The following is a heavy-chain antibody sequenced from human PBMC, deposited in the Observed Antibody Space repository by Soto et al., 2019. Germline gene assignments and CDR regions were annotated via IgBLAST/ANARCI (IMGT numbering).Heavy chain of an antibody. J-gene: IGHJ4*02. D-gene: IGHD5-12*01. CDR1: GFTFSSYS. CDR2: ISSSSSTI. CDR3: ARRYSGYDYPYYFDY. V-gene: IGHV3-48*01. Sequence: EVRLVESGGGLVQPGGSLRLSCAASGFTFSSYSMNWVRQAPGKGLEWVSYISSSSSTIYYADSVKGRFTISRDNAKNSLYLQMNSLRAEDTAVYYCARRYSGYDYPYYFDYWGQGTLVTVSS.